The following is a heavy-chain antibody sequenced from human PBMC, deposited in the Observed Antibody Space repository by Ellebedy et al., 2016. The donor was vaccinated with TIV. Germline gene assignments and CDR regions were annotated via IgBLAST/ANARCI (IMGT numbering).Heavy chain of an antibody. CDR2: IKTDGTVT. Sequence: GESLKISXTVSGFTFSSHWMHWVRQAPGKGLVWVSLIKTDGTVTAYADSVKGRFTISRDNAKNTLYLQMNSLRVEDTAVYFCVRDTGDWSVDYWGQGTLVTVSS. D-gene: IGHD2-21*02. CDR1: GFTFSSHW. CDR3: VRDTGDWSVDY. V-gene: IGHV3-74*01. J-gene: IGHJ4*02.